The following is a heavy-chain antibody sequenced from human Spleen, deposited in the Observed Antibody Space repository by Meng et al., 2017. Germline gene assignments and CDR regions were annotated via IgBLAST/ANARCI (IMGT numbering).Heavy chain of an antibody. CDR2: INPKSGDT. D-gene: IGHD6-25*01. CDR1: GYNFPDYY. J-gene: IGHJ4*02. CDR3: ARDEDISAAGKLFGDY. Sequence: VQLVHFGAEVKTPGASVKVSCKPSGYNFPDYYIHWVRRAPGQGLEWMGRINPKSGDTHYAQKFQARVTMTGDTSISTAYMELSGLRSDDTAMYYCARDEDISAAGKLFGDYWGQGTLVTVSS. V-gene: IGHV1-2*06.